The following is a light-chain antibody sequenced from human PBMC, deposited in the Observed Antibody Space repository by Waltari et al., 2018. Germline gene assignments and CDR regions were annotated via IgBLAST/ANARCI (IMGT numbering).Light chain of an antibody. CDR2: TTS. CDR3: QQSYSSPRT. J-gene: IGKJ1*01. CDR1: QTISNY. V-gene: IGKV1-39*01. Sequence: DIQMTQSPSSLSASVGDRVTITCRASQTISNYLNWYQQKPGKAPKLLIYTTSTLQSGVPSRCSGSGSGTDFTLTISSLQPEDFATYYCQQSYSSPRTFGQGTKVEIK.